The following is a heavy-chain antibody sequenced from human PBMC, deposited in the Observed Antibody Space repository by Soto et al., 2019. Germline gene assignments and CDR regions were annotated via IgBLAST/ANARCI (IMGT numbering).Heavy chain of an antibody. V-gene: IGHV3-48*03. J-gene: IGHJ4*02. Sequence: EVQLVESGGGLVKPGGSLRLSCAASGFTFSSYEMNWVRQAPGKGLEWVSYISSSGSTIYYADSVKGRFTISRDNAKNSLYLQMNSLRAEDTAVYYCARDSEMATTGATNDYWGQGTLVTVSS. CDR3: ARDSEMATTGATNDY. D-gene: IGHD5-12*01. CDR1: GFTFSSYE. CDR2: ISSSGSTI.